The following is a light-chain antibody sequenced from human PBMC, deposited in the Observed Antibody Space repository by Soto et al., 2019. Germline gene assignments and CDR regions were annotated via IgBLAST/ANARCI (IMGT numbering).Light chain of an antibody. V-gene: IGKV3-11*01. CDR2: DAS. CDR3: QQRSNWPSVT. CDR1: QSVNIY. Sequence: ELVLTQSPATLSLSPGERATLSCTVSQSVNIYLGWYQQRPGQAPRLLIYDASTRATGIPARFSGSGSETEFTLTISSLEPEDFGVYYCQQRSNWPSVTFGGGTKVDIK. J-gene: IGKJ4*01.